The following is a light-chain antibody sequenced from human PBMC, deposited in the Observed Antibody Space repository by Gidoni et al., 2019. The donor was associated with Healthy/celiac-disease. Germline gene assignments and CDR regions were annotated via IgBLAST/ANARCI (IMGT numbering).Light chain of an antibody. CDR1: SSDVGSYNL. CDR3: CSYADSDILV. CDR2: EVS. V-gene: IGLV2-23*02. Sequence: QSALTQPASVSGSPGQSITISCTGTSSDVGSYNLVSWYQQYPGKAPKLMIYEVSKRPSGVSHRFSGSKSVNTASLTISGLQAEDEADYYCCSYADSDILVLGGGTKLTVL. J-gene: IGLJ2*01.